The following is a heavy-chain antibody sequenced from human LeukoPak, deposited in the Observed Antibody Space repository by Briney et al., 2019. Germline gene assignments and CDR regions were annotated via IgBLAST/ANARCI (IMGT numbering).Heavy chain of an antibody. V-gene: IGHV3-23*01. J-gene: IGHJ6*02. Sequence: GGSLRLSCAASGFTFSNYAMRWVRQAPGKGLEWVSPMSSSGGSTYYADSVKGRFTISRDNSKNTLYLQMKSLRAEDTAVYYCAKAIVAAVHDYGMDVWGQGTTVTVSS. CDR1: GFTFSNYA. D-gene: IGHD6-25*01. CDR3: AKAIVAAVHDYGMDV. CDR2: MSSSGGST.